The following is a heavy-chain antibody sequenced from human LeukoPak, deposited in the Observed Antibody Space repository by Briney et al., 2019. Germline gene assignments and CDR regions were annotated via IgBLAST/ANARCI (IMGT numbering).Heavy chain of an antibody. V-gene: IGHV1-69*05. CDR1: GGTFSSYA. J-gene: IGHJ4*02. Sequence: SVKVSCKASGGTFSSYAISWVRQAPGQGLEWMGGIIPVYRTAAYAQKFQGRVTITTDEFTSTGYMEMTSLRPEDTAIYYCASAAERELLNRPHFDHWGQGTLVSVSS. CDR2: IIPVYRTA. CDR3: ASAAERELLNRPHFDH. D-gene: IGHD3-10*01.